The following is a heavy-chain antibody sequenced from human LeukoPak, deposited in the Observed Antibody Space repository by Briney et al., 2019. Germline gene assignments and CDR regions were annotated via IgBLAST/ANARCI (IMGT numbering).Heavy chain of an antibody. Sequence: PSETLSLTCTVSGASLSGYYWSWIRQPPGKGLEWIAYIYYSGTTNYNPSLKSRVTVPVDTSKNQISLKLTSVTAADTAMYYCARESHAFDIWGQGTMVTVSS. CDR1: GASLSGYY. CDR3: ARESHAFDI. J-gene: IGHJ3*02. V-gene: IGHV4-59*01. CDR2: IYYSGTT.